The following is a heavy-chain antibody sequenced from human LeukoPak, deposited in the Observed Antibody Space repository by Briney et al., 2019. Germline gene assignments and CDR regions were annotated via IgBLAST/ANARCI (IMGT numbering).Heavy chain of an antibody. V-gene: IGHV3-9*01. CDR3: AKDPSLGDILTGG. D-gene: IGHD3-9*01. Sequence: GGSLRLSCAASGFTFDDYAMHWVRHAPGKGLEWVSGISWNSGSIGYADSVKGRFTISRDNAKNSLYLQMNSLRAEDTALYYCAKDPSLGDILTGGWGQGTLVTVSS. J-gene: IGHJ4*02. CDR2: ISWNSGSI. CDR1: GFTFDDYA.